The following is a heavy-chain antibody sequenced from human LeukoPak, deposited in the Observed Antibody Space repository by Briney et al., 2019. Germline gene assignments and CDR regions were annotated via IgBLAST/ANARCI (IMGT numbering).Heavy chain of an antibody. V-gene: IGHV1-2*04. J-gene: IGHJ6*03. Sequence: ASVKVSCKASGYTFTGYYMHWVRQAPGQGLEWMGWINPNSGGTNYAQKFQGWVTMTRDTSISTAYMELSRLRSDDTAVYYCARDSNDCSSTSCFNPPHYYYYYMDVWGKGTTVTVSS. CDR3: ARDSNDCSSTSCFNPPHYYYYYMDV. D-gene: IGHD2-2*01. CDR1: GYTFTGYY. CDR2: INPNSGGT.